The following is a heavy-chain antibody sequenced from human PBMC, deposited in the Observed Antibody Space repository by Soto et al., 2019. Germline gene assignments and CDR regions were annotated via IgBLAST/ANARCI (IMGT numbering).Heavy chain of an antibody. CDR2: INAGNGNT. Sequence: QVQLVQSGAEEKKPGASVKVSCKASGYTFTSYAMHWVRQAPGQRLEWMGWINAGNGNTKYSQKFQGRVTITRDTSASTAYMELRSLRAEDTAVCACARSIVVVTALDYWGQVTLVTVSS. D-gene: IGHD2-21*02. J-gene: IGHJ4*02. CDR1: GYTFTSYA. V-gene: IGHV1-3*05. CDR3: ARSIVVVTALDY.